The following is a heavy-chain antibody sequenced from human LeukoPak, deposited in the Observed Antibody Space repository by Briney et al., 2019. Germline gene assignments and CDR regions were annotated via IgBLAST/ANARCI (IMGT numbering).Heavy chain of an antibody. CDR3: ARGGDIGYSSSWYDY. D-gene: IGHD6-13*01. CDR1: GYTFTSYG. J-gene: IGHJ4*02. CDR2: IIPIFGTA. V-gene: IGHV1-69*13. Sequence: GASVKVSCKASGYTFTSYGISWVRQAPGQGLEWMGGIIPIFGTANYAQKFQGRVTITADESTSTAYMELSSLRSEDTAVYYCARGGDIGYSSSWYDYWGQGTLVTVSS.